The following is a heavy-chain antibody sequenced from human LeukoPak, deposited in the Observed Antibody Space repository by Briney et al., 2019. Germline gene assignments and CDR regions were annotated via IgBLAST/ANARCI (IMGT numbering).Heavy chain of an antibody. CDR3: ASLHTDCSSTSCYQDYYYMDV. CDR1: GYTFSGYY. D-gene: IGHD2-2*01. V-gene: IGHV1-46*01. Sequence: ASVKVSCKASGYTFSGYYMHWVRQAPGQGLEWMGITNPSGGGTSYAQKFQGRVTMTRDMSTSTVYMELSSLRSEDTAVYYCASLHTDCSSTSCYQDYYYMDVWGKGTTVTVSS. J-gene: IGHJ6*03. CDR2: TNPSGGGT.